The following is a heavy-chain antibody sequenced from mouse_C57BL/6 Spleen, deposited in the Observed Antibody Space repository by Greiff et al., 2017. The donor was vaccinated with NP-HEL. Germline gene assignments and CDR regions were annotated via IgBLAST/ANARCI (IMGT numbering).Heavy chain of an antibody. Sequence: DVKLVESGGGLVKPGGSLKLSCAASGFTFSSYAMSWVRQTPEKRLEWVATISDGGSYTYYPDNVKGRFTISRDNAKNNLYLQMSHLKSEDTAMYYCARDQGYDGYFDVWGTGTTVTVSS. CDR2: ISDGGSYT. D-gene: IGHD2-2*01. CDR3: ARDQGYDGYFDV. V-gene: IGHV5-4*01. CDR1: GFTFSSYA. J-gene: IGHJ1*03.